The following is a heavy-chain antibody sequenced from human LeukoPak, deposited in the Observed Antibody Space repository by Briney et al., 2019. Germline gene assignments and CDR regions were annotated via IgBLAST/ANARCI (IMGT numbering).Heavy chain of an antibody. CDR1: GGSISSGGYY. D-gene: IGHD2-21*02. Sequence: PSQTLSLTCTVSGGSISSGGYYWTWIRQHPGKGLEWIGFIHNSGSTFCNPSLESRITMSVDTSENQFSLKLASVTAADTAVYYCATCYWLKGAFDIWGQGTMVTVSS. CDR2: IHNSGST. CDR3: ATCYWLKGAFDI. V-gene: IGHV4-31*03. J-gene: IGHJ3*02.